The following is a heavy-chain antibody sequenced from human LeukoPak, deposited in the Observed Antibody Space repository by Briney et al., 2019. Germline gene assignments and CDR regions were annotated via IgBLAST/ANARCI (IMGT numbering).Heavy chain of an antibody. V-gene: IGHV1-2*05. CDR2: INPNSGGT. Sequence: ASVKVSCKASGYTFTGYYMHWVRQAPGQGLEWMGRINPNSGGTNYAQKFQGRVTMTRDTSISTAYMELRRLRSDDTVVYYCASEGAIFGVVTLFDYWGQGTLVTVSS. J-gene: IGHJ4*02. CDR1: GYTFTGYY. CDR3: ASEGAIFGVVTLFDY. D-gene: IGHD3-3*01.